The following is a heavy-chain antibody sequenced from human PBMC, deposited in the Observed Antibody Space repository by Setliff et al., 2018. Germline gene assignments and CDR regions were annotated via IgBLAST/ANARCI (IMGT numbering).Heavy chain of an antibody. J-gene: IGHJ5*02. CDR2: IIPMFGTP. CDR3: ARSAAVLGIVYLDP. Sequence: SVKVSCKASGDSFNNYAISWVRQAPGQGLEWMGGIIPMFGTPAYAQKFQDRVTITTDESTSTAYMELDSLRSGDTAVYYCARSAAVLGIVYLDPWGQGTLVTVSS. CDR1: GDSFNNYA. V-gene: IGHV1-69*05. D-gene: IGHD2-15*01.